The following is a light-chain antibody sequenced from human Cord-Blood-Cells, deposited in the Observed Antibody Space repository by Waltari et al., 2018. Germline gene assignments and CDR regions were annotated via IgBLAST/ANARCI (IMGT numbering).Light chain of an antibody. V-gene: IGLV2-11*01. Sequence: QSALTQPRSVSGSPGQSVTISCTGTSSDVGGYNYVSCYQQHPGTAPKLMIYDVSKRPSGVPDRFSGSKSGNTASLTISGLQAEDEADYYCCSYAGSYTFGVFGGGTKLTVL. J-gene: IGLJ3*02. CDR3: CSYAGSYTFGV. CDR1: SSDVGGYNY. CDR2: DVS.